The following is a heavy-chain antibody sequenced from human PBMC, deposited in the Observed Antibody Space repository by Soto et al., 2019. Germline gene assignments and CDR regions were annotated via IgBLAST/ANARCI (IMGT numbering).Heavy chain of an antibody. V-gene: IGHV4-30-4*01. CDR1: GGSISSGDYY. J-gene: IGHJ5*02. D-gene: IGHD3-10*01. CDR2: IYYSGST. CDR3: AREQPTRRITMVRGRLDP. Sequence: PSETLSLTCTVSGGSISSGDYYWSWIRQPPGKGLEWIGYIYYSGSTYYNPSLKSRVTISVDTSKNQFSLKLSSVTAADTAVYYCAREQPTRRITMVRGRLDPWGQGTLVTVSS.